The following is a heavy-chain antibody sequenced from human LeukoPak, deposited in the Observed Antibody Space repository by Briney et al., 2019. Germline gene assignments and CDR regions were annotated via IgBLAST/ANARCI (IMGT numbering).Heavy chain of an antibody. CDR1: GYTFTSYD. CDR3: ARGSTVDTVATPLKY. CDR2: MNPNSGNT. D-gene: IGHD5-12*01. J-gene: IGHJ4*02. V-gene: IGHV1-8*01. Sequence: ASVKVSCKASGYTFTSYDINWVRQATGQGLEWMGWMNPNSGNTGYAQKFQGRVTMTRNTSINTAYMELSSLRSEDTAVYYCARGSTVDTVATPLKYWGQRTLVTVSS.